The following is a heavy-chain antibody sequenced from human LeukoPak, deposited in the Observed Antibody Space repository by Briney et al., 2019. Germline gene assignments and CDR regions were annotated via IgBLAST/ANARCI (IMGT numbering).Heavy chain of an antibody. CDR1: GYTFTSYG. CDR2: ISAYNGNT. V-gene: IGHV1-18*01. D-gene: IGHD2-15*01. J-gene: IGHJ6*02. Sequence: ASVKVSCKASGYTFTSYGISWVRQAPGQGLEWMGWISAYNGNTNYAQKLQGRVTMTTDTSTSTAYMELRSLRSEDTAVYYCATGVGYCSGGSCYRGDYYYYGMDVWGQGTTVTVSS. CDR3: ATGVGYCSGGSCYRGDYYYYGMDV.